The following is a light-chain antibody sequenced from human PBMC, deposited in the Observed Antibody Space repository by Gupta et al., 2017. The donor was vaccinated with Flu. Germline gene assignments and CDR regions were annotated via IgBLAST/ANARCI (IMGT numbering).Light chain of an antibody. CDR1: RSNVGAGYD. CDR2: DNT. Sequence: QSVLTQPPSVSGAPGQMVTISCTGSRSNVGAGYDVHWYQQLPGTAPKLLIYDNTDRPSGVPDRFSGSRSGTSASLAITGLQTADEADYYCQTYDSDLNEILGTGTRVTVL. V-gene: IGLV1-40*01. J-gene: IGLJ1*01. CDR3: QTYDSDLNEI.